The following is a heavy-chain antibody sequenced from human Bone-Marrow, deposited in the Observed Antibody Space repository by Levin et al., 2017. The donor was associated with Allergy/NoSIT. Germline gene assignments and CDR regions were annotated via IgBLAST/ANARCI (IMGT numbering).Heavy chain of an antibody. J-gene: IGHJ5*02. Sequence: ASVKVSCKASYYTFTNYGVNWVRQAPGQGLEWMGWISTFSADTKSAQKFQGRVTLTTDTSTSTAYMELKSLRSDDTAVYYCARDAKAYCSSSSCYRGTCVDPWGQGTLVTVSS. CDR2: ISTFSADT. V-gene: IGHV1-18*01. CDR3: ARDAKAYCSSSSCYRGTCVDP. D-gene: IGHD2-2*02. CDR1: YYTFTNYG.